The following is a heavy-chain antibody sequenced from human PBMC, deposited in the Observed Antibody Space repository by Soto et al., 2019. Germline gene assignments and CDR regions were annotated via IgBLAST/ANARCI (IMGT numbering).Heavy chain of an antibody. V-gene: IGHV4-31*02. CDR2: IYYTGST. CDR3: ARDEEVNYADYGGSDHYYGMDV. Sequence: VQLVESGGGLVQPGGSLRLSCAVSGFTFGSYWMNWVRLIPGKGLEWIGYIYYTGSTYYNPSLKSRVTISVDTSKNQFSLKLTSVTAADTAVYYCARDEEVNYADYGGSDHYYGMDVWGQGTTVTVSS. J-gene: IGHJ6*02. CDR1: GFTFGSYW. D-gene: IGHD4-17*01.